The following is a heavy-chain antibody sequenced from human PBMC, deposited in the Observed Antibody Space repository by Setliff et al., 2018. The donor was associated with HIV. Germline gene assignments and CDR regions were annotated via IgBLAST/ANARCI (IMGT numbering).Heavy chain of an antibody. CDR1: GVSISSSRFY. CDR3: ARSFGNSWSGDRPHNYFDP. Sequence: PSETLSLTCSVSGVSISSSRFYWAWIRQSPGKGLEWIGSVFSTGSLYYNPSLRGRITISIDASENRFTLRLTSVTAEDTALYFCARSFGNSWSGDRPHNYFDPWGQGTLVTVSS. V-gene: IGHV4-39*02. CDR2: VFSTGSL. D-gene: IGHD4-4*01. J-gene: IGHJ5*02.